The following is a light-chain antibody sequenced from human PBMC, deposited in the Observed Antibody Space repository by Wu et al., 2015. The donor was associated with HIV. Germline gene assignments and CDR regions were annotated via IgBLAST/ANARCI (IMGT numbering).Light chain of an antibody. J-gene: IGKJ5*01. Sequence: EIVLTQSPATLSLSSGETATLSCRASRSVSGTLAWYQQKPGQALRLLIYDASSRATGVPARFSGSGSFTDFTLTISSLEPEDSAVYYCLQQYKWPLTFGQGTRLEIK. CDR3: LQQYKWPLT. V-gene: IGKV3-11*01. CDR2: DAS. CDR1: RSVSGT.